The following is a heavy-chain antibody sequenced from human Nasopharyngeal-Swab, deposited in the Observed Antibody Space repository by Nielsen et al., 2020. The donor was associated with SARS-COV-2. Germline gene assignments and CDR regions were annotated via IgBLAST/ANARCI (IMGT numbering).Heavy chain of an antibody. J-gene: IGHJ4*02. CDR3: ARDHSGNYQSYFDY. CDR2: ISYDGSNK. V-gene: IGHV3-30-3*01. CDR1: GFTFSSYA. Sequence: GGSLRLSCAASGFTFSSYAMHWVRQAPGKGLEWVAVISYDGSNKYYADSVKGRFTISRDNSKNTLYLQMNSLRVEDTAVYYCARDHSGNYQSYFDYWGQGTLVTVSS. D-gene: IGHD1-26*01.